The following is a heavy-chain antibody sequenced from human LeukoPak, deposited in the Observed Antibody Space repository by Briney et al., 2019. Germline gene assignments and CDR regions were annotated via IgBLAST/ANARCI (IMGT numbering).Heavy chain of an antibody. Sequence: GGSLRLSCAASGFTFSTYWMSWVRQAPGKGLEWVANIKQDGSEKYHVDSVKGRFTISRDNAKNSLYLQMNSLRAEDTAVYYCARGIVGAPQCFDYWGQGTLVTVSS. D-gene: IGHD1-26*01. J-gene: IGHJ4*02. CDR2: IKQDGSEK. CDR1: GFTFSTYW. V-gene: IGHV3-7*04. CDR3: ARGIVGAPQCFDY.